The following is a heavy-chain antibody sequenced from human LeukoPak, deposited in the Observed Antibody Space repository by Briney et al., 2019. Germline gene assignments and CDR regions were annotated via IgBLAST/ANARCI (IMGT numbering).Heavy chain of an antibody. D-gene: IGHD1-26*01. J-gene: IGHJ3*02. CDR2: INHSGST. CDR3: ARDRGAASDAFDI. V-gene: IGHV4-34*01. CDR1: GGSFSGYY. Sequence: SETLSLTCAVYGGSFSGYYWSWIRPPPGKGQGWIGVINHSGSTNYTPTLKSRVTISVDTSKNQFSLKLSSVTAEDTAVYYCARDRGAASDAFDIWGQGTMVTVSS.